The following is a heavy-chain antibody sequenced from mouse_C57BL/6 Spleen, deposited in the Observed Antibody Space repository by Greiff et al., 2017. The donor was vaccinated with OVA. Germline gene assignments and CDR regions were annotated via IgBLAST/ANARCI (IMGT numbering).Heavy chain of an antibody. J-gene: IGHJ2*01. CDR1: GFTFSDYG. V-gene: IGHV5-17*01. D-gene: IGHD2-4*01. CDR3: ARPYDYDSYYFDY. Sequence: EVQLVESGGGLVKPGGSLKLSCEASGFTFSDYGMHWVRQAPEKGLEWVAYISSGSSTIYYADTVKGRFTISRDNAKNTLFLQMTSLRSEDTAMYYCARPYDYDSYYFDYWGQGTTLTVSS. CDR2: ISSGSSTI.